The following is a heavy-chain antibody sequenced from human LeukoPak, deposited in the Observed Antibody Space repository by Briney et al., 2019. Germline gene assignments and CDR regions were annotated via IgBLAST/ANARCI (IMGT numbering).Heavy chain of an antibody. CDR3: ARDVPYSSGWSYCYYYGMDV. D-gene: IGHD6-19*01. CDR2: INPSGGST. J-gene: IGHJ6*02. V-gene: IGHV1-46*01. Sequence: ASVKVSCKASGYTFTSYYMHWVRQAPGQGLEWMGIINPSGGSTSYAQKFQGRVTMTRDTSTSTVYMELSSLRSEDTAVYYCARDVPYSSGWSYCYYYGMDVWGQGTTVTVSS. CDR1: GYTFTSYY.